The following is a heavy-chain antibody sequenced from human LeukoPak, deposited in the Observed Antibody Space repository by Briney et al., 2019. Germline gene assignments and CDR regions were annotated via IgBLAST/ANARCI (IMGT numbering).Heavy chain of an antibody. CDR3: ASPFREGYYYGMDV. CDR1: GFTVSSNY. CDR2: IYSGGST. V-gene: IGHV3-66*01. J-gene: IGHJ6*02. Sequence: GGSLILSCAASGFTVSSNYMTWARQAPGKGLEWVSLIYSGGSTYYADSVKGRFTISRDDSKNTLYLQMNSLRAEDTAVYYCASPFREGYYYGMDVWGQGTTVTVSS. D-gene: IGHD3-10*01.